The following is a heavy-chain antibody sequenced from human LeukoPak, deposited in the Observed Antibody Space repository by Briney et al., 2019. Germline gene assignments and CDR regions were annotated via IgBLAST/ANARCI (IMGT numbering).Heavy chain of an antibody. V-gene: IGHV4-61*02. CDR3: ARGFASAAGRGFAY. Sequence: NPSETLSLTCTVSGGSISSGSYSWNWIRQPAGKGLEWIGRIHTSGSTNYNHSLKSRVTISVATSKNQFSLKLSSVTAADTAVYYCARGFASAAGRGFAYWGQGTLVTVSS. CDR1: GGSISSGSYS. J-gene: IGHJ4*02. D-gene: IGHD6-13*01. CDR2: IHTSGST.